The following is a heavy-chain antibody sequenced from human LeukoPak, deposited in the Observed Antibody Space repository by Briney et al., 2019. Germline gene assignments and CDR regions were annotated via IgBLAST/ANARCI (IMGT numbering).Heavy chain of an antibody. D-gene: IGHD4-17*01. CDR1: GGSISSYY. V-gene: IGHV4-59*01. Sequence: PSETLSLTCTVSGGSISSYYWSWIRQPPGKGLEWIGYIYYSGSTNYNPSLKSRVTISVDTSKNQFSLKLSSVTAADTAVYYCARVYGDYRNWSDPWGQGTLVTVSS. CDR3: ARVYGDYRNWSDP. J-gene: IGHJ5*02. CDR2: IYYSGST.